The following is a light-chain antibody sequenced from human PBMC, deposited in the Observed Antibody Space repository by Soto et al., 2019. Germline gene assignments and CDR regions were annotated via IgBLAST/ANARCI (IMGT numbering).Light chain of an antibody. Sequence: QSVVTQPPSVSGTPGQGVIISCSNVGRHEVSWYQQVPGMAPKLLIHTTSQRPSGVPDRFSASKSGTSASLAIRGLQSEDEADYFCSSWDDSLSGVVFGRGTKHTVL. CDR1: NVGRHE. CDR3: SSWDDSLSGVV. V-gene: IGLV1-44*01. J-gene: IGLJ2*01. CDR2: TTS.